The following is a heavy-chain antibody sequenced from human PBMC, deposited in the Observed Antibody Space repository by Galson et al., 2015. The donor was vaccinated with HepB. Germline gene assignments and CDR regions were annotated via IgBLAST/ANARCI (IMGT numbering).Heavy chain of an antibody. V-gene: IGHV5-51*01. CDR2: IHPGDPDT. D-gene: IGHD2-21*02. CDR3: ARPRGGGDRKTEFDY. Sequence: QSGAEVKKPGGSLKISCKGSGYTFTSYWIAWVRQMPGKGLEWMGIIHPGDPDTRYSPSFQGQVTISTDKSINTAYLQWSSLEASDTAIYYCARPRGGGDRKTEFDYWGQGTLVTVSS. CDR1: GYTFTSYW. J-gene: IGHJ4*02.